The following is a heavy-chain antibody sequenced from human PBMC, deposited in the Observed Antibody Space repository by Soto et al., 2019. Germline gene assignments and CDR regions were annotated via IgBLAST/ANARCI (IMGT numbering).Heavy chain of an antibody. CDR3: AREPELRSAKNGMDV. D-gene: IGHD3-16*01. V-gene: IGHV4-59*01. CDR2: IFYSGST. CDR1: GGSISNYY. Sequence: SETLSFTFNVSGGSISNYYWNWIRQPPGKGLEWIGYIFYSGSTNYNPSLKSRVTISVDTSKNQFSLKLSSMTAADTAVYYCAREPELRSAKNGMDVWGQGTTVTVSS. J-gene: IGHJ6*02.